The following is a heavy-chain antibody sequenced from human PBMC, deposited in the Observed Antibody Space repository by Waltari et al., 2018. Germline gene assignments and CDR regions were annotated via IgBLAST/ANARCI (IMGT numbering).Heavy chain of an antibody. Sequence: QVQLQQWGAGVLQPSETLSLTCAVYGGSLSSYYWGWIRQPPGKGLEGIGELNHAGYINYNPSLRSRVTLLVDTSKSQFSLKVNSVTAADAAVYYCVRLEDCTGPGGNCYSGDSFAMDVWGQGTTVTVSS. J-gene: IGHJ6*02. CDR2: LNHAGYI. V-gene: IGHV4-34*01. CDR3: VRLEDCTGPGGNCYSGDSFAMDV. D-gene: IGHD2-8*02. CDR1: GGSLSSYY.